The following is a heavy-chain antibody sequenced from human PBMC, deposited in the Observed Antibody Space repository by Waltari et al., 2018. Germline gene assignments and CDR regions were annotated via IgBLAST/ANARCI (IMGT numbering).Heavy chain of an antibody. Sequence: QVQLQESGPGLVKPSETLSLTCTVSGGSISSYYWSWIRQPPGKGLEWIGYIYYSGSTNYNPSLKSRVTISVDTSKNQFSLKLSSVTAADTAVYYCASRYSLGEVDVWGQGTTVTVSS. CDR3: ASRYSLGEVDV. CDR2: IYYSGST. CDR1: GGSISSYY. V-gene: IGHV4-59*01. D-gene: IGHD3-9*01. J-gene: IGHJ6*02.